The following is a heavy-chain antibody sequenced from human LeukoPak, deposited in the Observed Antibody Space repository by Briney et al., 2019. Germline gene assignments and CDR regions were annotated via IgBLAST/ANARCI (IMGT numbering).Heavy chain of an antibody. CDR1: GYTFTMNG. Sequence: GASVKVSCKASGYTFTMNGISWVRQAPGQGLEWMGWISPHNGNTNSAQKLQGRVTMTADTSTSTAYMELRSLRSDDTAVYYCASTNDYGDFAYFQHWGQGTLVTVSS. CDR3: ASTNDYGDFAYFQH. CDR2: ISPHNGNT. J-gene: IGHJ1*01. V-gene: IGHV1-18*01. D-gene: IGHD4-17*01.